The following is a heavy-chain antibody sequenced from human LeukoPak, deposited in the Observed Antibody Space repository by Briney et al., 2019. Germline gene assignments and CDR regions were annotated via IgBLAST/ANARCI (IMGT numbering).Heavy chain of an antibody. CDR1: GGTFSSYA. Sequence: ASVKVSCKASGGTFSSYAISWLRQAPGQGLEWMGRIIPIFGTANYAQKFQGRVTITTDESTSTAYMELSSLRSEGTAVYYCARDYYDSRFRVYWGQGTLVTVSS. CDR3: ARDYYDSRFRVY. CDR2: IIPIFGTA. J-gene: IGHJ4*02. V-gene: IGHV1-69*05. D-gene: IGHD3-22*01.